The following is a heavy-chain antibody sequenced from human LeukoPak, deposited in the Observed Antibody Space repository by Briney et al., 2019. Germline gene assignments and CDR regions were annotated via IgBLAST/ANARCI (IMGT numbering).Heavy chain of an antibody. CDR2: INHSGST. J-gene: IGHJ4*02. CDR3: ARVIRDRRVNRGYSYGYGDY. CDR1: GGSISSSSYY. V-gene: IGHV4-39*07. D-gene: IGHD5-18*01. Sequence: PSETLSLTCTVSGGSISSSSYYWGWIRQPPGKGLEWIGEINHSGSTNYNPSLKSRVTISVDTSKNQFSLKLSSVTAADTAVYYCARVIRDRRVNRGYSYGYGDYWGQGTLVTVSS.